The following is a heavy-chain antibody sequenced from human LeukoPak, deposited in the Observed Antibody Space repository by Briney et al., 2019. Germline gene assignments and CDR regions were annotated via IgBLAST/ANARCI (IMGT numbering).Heavy chain of an antibody. V-gene: IGHV3-7*01. Sequence: GGSLRLSYAASGFTFSSYWMSWVRQAPGKGLEWVANIEQDGSEKYYVYSVKGRFTISRDNAKNSLYLQMTSLRAEDTAVYYCARRGSYQNWFDPWGQGTLVTVSS. D-gene: IGHD3-16*01. CDR3: ARRGSYQNWFDP. CDR2: IEQDGSEK. CDR1: GFTFSSYW. J-gene: IGHJ5*02.